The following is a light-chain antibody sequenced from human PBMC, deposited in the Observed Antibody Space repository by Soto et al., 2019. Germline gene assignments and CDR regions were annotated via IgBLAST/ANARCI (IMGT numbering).Light chain of an antibody. Sequence: EIVMTQSPATLSVSPGERATLSCRASQSVSSNLAWYQQKPGQAPRLLIYGASTRATGIPARFSGSGSGTEFTFTISSLQSEDFAVYYCQQYNNWPVFGQGTKLEIK. J-gene: IGKJ2*01. V-gene: IGKV3-15*01. CDR2: GAS. CDR3: QQYNNWPV. CDR1: QSVSSN.